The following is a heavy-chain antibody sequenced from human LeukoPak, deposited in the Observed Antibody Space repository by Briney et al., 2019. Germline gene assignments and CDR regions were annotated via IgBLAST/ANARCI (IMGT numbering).Heavy chain of an antibody. V-gene: IGHV1-69*04. CDR2: IILILGIA. J-gene: IGHJ4*02. CDR1: GYTFTGYY. D-gene: IGHD6-13*01. CDR3: ARDLPSSSSPSVNLDY. Sequence: SVKVSCEASGYTFTGYYMHWVRQAPGQGLEWMGRIILILGIANYAQKFQGRVTITADKSTSTAYMELSSLRSEDTAVYYCARDLPSSSSPSVNLDYWGQGTLVTVSS.